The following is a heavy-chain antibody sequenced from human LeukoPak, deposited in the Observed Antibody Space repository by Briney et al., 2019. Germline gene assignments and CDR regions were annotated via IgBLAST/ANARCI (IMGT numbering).Heavy chain of an antibody. CDR2: IYYSGST. Sequence: PSETLSHTCTVSGGSISSSSYYWGWLRQPPGKGLEWIGSIYYSGSTYYNPSLKSRVTISVDTSKNQFSLKLSSVTAADTAVYYCARLFGALRGYWGQGTLVTVSS. CDR3: ARLFGALRGY. CDR1: GGSISSSSYY. D-gene: IGHD3-16*01. V-gene: IGHV4-39*01. J-gene: IGHJ4*02.